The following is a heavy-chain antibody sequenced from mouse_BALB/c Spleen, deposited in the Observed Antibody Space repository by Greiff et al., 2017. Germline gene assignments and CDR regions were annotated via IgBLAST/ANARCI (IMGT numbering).Heavy chain of an antibody. V-gene: IGHV3-2*02. CDR1: GYSITSDYA. CDR2: ISYSGST. D-gene: IGHD1-1*01. CDR3: ARIYYYGSRGAY. J-gene: IGHJ3*01. Sequence: EVQRVESGPGLVKPSQSLSLTCTVTGYSITSDYAWNWIRQFPGNKLEWMGYISYSGSTSYNPSLKSRISITRDTSKNQFFLQLNSVTTEDTATYYCARIYYYGSRGAYWGQGTLVTVSA.